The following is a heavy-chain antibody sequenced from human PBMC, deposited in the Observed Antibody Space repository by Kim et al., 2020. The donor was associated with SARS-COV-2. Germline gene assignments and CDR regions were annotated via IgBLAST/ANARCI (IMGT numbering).Heavy chain of an antibody. Sequence: ASVKVSCKASGYTFTSYYMHWVRQAPGQGLEWMGIINPSGGSTSYAQKFQGRVTMTRDTSTSTVYMELSSLRSEDTAVYYCARDPQSITIFGVVPYAFDIWGQGTMVTVSS. CDR3: ARDPQSITIFGVVPYAFDI. CDR2: INPSGGST. V-gene: IGHV1-46*01. D-gene: IGHD3-3*01. J-gene: IGHJ3*02. CDR1: GYTFTSYY.